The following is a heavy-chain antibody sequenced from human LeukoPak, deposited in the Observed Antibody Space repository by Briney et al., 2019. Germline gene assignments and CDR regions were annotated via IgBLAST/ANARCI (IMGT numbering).Heavy chain of an antibody. D-gene: IGHD3-9*01. J-gene: IGHJ4*02. Sequence: ASVKVSFKASGYAFTDYYMHWVRQAPGQGLEWMGWINPKSGGTNSAQRFQGRVTMTRDPSISTAYMELSRLRSDDTAVYYCARDDILNGYSDYWGQGTLVTVSS. CDR1: GYAFTDYY. CDR2: INPKSGGT. CDR3: ARDDILNGYSDY. V-gene: IGHV1-2*02.